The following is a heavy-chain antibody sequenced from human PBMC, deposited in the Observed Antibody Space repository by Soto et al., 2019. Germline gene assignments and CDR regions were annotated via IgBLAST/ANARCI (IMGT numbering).Heavy chain of an antibody. Sequence: EVQLLESGGGLVQPGGSLTLSCAASGFTFGTYALSWVRQAPGKGLEWVSAISANGGRAYYADSVKGRFTISRDNSWNTVYLQMSSLSAGDTAIYYCAKDIKTNGTNVIFDSWGQGTLVTVSS. V-gene: IGHV3-23*01. CDR1: GFTFGTYA. CDR2: ISANGGRA. J-gene: IGHJ4*02. CDR3: AKDIKTNGTNVIFDS. D-gene: IGHD1-1*01.